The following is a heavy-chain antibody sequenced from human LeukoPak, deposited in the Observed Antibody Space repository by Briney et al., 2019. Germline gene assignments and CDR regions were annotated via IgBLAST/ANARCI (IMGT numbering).Heavy chain of an antibody. CDR1: GYTFTGHY. J-gene: IGHJ5*02. Sequence: ASVKVSCKASGYTFTGHYMHWVRQAPGQGLEWMGWINPNSGGTNYAQKFQGRVTMTRDTSISTAYMELSRLRSDDTAVYYCARESVDTAMAGGNWFDPWGQGTLVTVSS. D-gene: IGHD5-18*01. CDR2: INPNSGGT. CDR3: ARESVDTAMAGGNWFDP. V-gene: IGHV1-2*02.